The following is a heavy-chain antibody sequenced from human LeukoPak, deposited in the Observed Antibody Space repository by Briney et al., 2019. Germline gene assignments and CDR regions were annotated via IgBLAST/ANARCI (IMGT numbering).Heavy chain of an antibody. CDR1: GFAVSSNY. Sequence: PGGSLRLSCAASGFAVSSNYMSWVRQAPGKGLGWVSLIYSGGRTYYADSLKGRFTISRDNSKNTVYLQMDSLRAEDTAVYYCASGYCSGDSCYGFDYWGQGTLVTVSS. CDR3: ASGYCSGDSCYGFDY. V-gene: IGHV3-53*01. D-gene: IGHD2-15*01. CDR2: IYSGGRT. J-gene: IGHJ4*02.